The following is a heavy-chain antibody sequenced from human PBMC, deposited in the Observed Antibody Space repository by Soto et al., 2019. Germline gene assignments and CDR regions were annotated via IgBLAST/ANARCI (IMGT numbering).Heavy chain of an antibody. J-gene: IGHJ4*02. CDR1: GYTFTSYG. CDR2: ISAYNGNT. CDR3: ATAPPSRQLLAIDY. D-gene: IGHD6-19*01. Sequence: ASVKVSCKASGYTFTSYGISWVRQAPGQGLEWMGWISAYNGNTNYAQKLQGRVTMTTDTSTSTAYMELRSLRSDDTAVYYCATAPPSRQLLAIDYWGQGTLVTVSS. V-gene: IGHV1-18*01.